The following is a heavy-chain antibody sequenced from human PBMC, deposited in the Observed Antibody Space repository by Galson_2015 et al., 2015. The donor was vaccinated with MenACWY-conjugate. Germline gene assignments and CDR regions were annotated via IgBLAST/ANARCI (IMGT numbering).Heavy chain of an antibody. D-gene: IGHD3-3*01. J-gene: IGHJ4*02. Sequence: QSGAEVKKPGKSLTISCKGSEYSFSRFWIGWVRQMPGKGLEWMGLIYPPDSDTRYSPSFQGQVTMSADKSITTAYLQWSSLKASDTAIYYCAVAIYDFWSGYSFDYWGQGTLVTVSS. CDR3: AVAIYDFWSGYSFDY. V-gene: IGHV5-51*01. CDR2: IYPPDSDT. CDR1: EYSFSRFW.